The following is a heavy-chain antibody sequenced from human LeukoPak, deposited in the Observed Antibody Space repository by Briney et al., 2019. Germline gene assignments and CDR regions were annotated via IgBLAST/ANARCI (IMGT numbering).Heavy chain of an antibody. CDR3: AKMAIVGNWFDP. CDR2: ITDSGGST. CDR1: GFTLTTYA. V-gene: IGHV3-23*01. J-gene: IGHJ5*02. Sequence: PGGSLRLSCAASGFTLTTYAMSWVRQAPGKGLEWVSGITDSGGSTFYADAVKGRFTISRDNSKNTLYLKMNSLRAEDTAVYYCAKMAIVGNWFDPWGQGTLVTVSS. D-gene: IGHD5-12*01.